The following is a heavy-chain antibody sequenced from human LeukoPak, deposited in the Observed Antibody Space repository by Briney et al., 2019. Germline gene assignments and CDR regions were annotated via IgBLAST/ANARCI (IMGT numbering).Heavy chain of an antibody. CDR1: GGSISSGGYY. V-gene: IGHV4-31*03. Sequence: PSQTLSLTCTVSGGSISSGGYYWGWIRQHPGKGLEWIGYIYYSGSTYYNPSLKSRVTISVETSKNQFSLKLSSVTAADTAAYYCARALGRYCSSTSCYGYYFDYWGQGTLVTVSS. CDR2: IYYSGST. D-gene: IGHD2-2*01. J-gene: IGHJ4*02. CDR3: ARALGRYCSSTSCYGYYFDY.